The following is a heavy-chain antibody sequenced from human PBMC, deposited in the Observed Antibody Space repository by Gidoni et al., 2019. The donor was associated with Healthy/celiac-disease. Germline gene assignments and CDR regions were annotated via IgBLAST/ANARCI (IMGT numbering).Heavy chain of an antibody. CDR3: AREKKRSMVRGPPDY. Sequence: QVQLQQWGAGLLKPSETLSLTCAVYGGSFSGYYWSWIRQPPGKGLEWIGEINHSGSTNYNPSLKSRVTISVDTSKNQFSLKLSSVTAADTAVYYCAREKKRSMVRGPPDYWGQGTLVTVSS. J-gene: IGHJ4*02. CDR2: INHSGST. V-gene: IGHV4-34*01. D-gene: IGHD3-10*01. CDR1: GGSFSGYY.